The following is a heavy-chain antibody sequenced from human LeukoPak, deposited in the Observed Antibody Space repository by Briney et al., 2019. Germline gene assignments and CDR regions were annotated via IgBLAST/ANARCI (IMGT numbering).Heavy chain of an antibody. Sequence: GGSLRLSCAASGFTFSSYAMSWVRQAPGKGLEWVSSISSSSDYIYYADSLKGRFTISRDNAKNSLYLQMNSLRAGDTAVYYCAREEGGAGLYGFDIWGQGTMVTVSS. D-gene: IGHD1-26*01. V-gene: IGHV3-21*01. CDR1: GFTFSSYA. J-gene: IGHJ3*02. CDR3: AREEGGAGLYGFDI. CDR2: ISSSSDYI.